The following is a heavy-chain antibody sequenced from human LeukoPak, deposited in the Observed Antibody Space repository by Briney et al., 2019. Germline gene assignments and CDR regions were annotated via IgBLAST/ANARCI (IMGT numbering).Heavy chain of an antibody. V-gene: IGHV3-74*01. Sequence: GGSLRLSCAASGFTFSSYWMHWVRQAPGKGPVWVSRINSDGSSTSYADSVKGRFTISRDNAKNTLYLQMNSLRAEDTAVYYCARDPERITIFGVVITPVYYFDYWGQGTLVTVSS. CDR2: INSDGSST. D-gene: IGHD3-3*01. J-gene: IGHJ4*02. CDR3: ARDPERITIFGVVITPVYYFDY. CDR1: GFTFSSYW.